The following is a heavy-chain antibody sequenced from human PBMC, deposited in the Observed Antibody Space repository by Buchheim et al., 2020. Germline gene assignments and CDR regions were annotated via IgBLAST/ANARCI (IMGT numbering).Heavy chain of an antibody. CDR2: INEDGTEK. Sequence: EVYLVESGGGLVQPGGSLRLSCAASGFTFRNYWMNWVRQAPGKGLEWVANINEDGTEKYYVDSVKGRFTISRDNAMSSVYLQMSSLRVEDTAVYYCVKHSIPWGQGT. V-gene: IGHV3-7*03. J-gene: IGHJ5*02. CDR1: GFTFRNYW. CDR3: VKHSIP. D-gene: IGHD2/OR15-2a*01.